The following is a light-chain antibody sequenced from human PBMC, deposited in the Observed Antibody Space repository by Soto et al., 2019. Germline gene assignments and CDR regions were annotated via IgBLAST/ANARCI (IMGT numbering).Light chain of an antibody. CDR3: QVWHSISDHVV. J-gene: IGLJ2*01. Sequence: SYELTQPPSVSVFPEQTATITCGGKNIETYSVHWYQLKPGQAPVLVVYDDSDRPSGIPERFSGSYSGNTASLTISRVEAGDEADYYCQVWHSISDHVVFGGGTKLTVL. CDR2: DDS. CDR1: NIETYS. V-gene: IGLV3-21*02.